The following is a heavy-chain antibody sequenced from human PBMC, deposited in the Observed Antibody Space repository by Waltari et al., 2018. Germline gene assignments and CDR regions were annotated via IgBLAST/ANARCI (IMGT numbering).Heavy chain of an antibody. V-gene: IGHV1-69*10. Sequence: QVQLVQSGAEVKKPGSSVKVSCKASGGTFSTYAINWVRQAPGQGLEWVGGIIPGHNIPNIAQKFQGRGTLTADKSTSTAYMELSGLRSEDTAAYYCARARTQLRSGDNYYYYMDVWGKGTTVTVSS. CDR2: IIPGHNIP. CDR3: ARARTQLRSGDNYYYYMDV. D-gene: IGHD2-2*01. J-gene: IGHJ6*03. CDR1: GGTFSTYA.